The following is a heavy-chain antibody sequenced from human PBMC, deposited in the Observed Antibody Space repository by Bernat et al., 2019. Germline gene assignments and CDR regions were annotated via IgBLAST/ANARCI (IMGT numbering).Heavy chain of an antibody. CDR3: AKDGSWWLRFFDY. Sequence: QVQLVESGGGVVQPGRSLRLSCAASGFTFSSYGMHWVRQAPGKGLEWVAVISYDGSNKYYADSVKVRFTISRDNSKNTLYLQMNSLRAEDTAVYYCAKDGSWWLRFFDYWGQGTLVTVSS. J-gene: IGHJ4*02. CDR1: GFTFSSYG. CDR2: ISYDGSNK. V-gene: IGHV3-30*18. D-gene: IGHD5-12*01.